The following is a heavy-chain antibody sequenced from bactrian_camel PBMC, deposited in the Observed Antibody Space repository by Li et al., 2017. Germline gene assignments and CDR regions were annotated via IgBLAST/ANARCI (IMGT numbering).Heavy chain of an antibody. Sequence: VQLVESGGGSVQAGGSLRLSCAAYGYRACMAWFRQAPGKEREAVAEIHFAGTNYDASVKGRFAISKAENEDIFYLQMNDLKPQDTAMYFCKTASRRWNLGRFVCRGAIWGQGTQVTVS. V-gene: IGHV3S53*01. J-gene: IGHJ4*01. CDR2: IHFAGT. CDR3: KTASRRWNLGRFVCRGAI. CDR1: GYRAC. D-gene: IGHD1*01.